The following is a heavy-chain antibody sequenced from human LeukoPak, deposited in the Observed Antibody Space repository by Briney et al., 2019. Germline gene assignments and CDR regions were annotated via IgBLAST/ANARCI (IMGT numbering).Heavy chain of an antibody. D-gene: IGHD4/OR15-4a*01. J-gene: IGHJ4*02. CDR1: GYTFTDYY. V-gene: IGHV1-2*02. Sequence: ASVKVSCKGSGYTFTDYYFHWVRQAPGQGLEWMGWINPKSGGTNYAQKFRGRVTMTRDTSITTAYMELSRLRSDDTAVYFCARIYGGYVDYWGQGTLVTVSS. CDR3: ARIYGGYVDY. CDR2: INPKSGGT.